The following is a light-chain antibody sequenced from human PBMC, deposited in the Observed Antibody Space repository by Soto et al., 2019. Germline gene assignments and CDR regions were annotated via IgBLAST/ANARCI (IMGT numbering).Light chain of an antibody. CDR3: QQYGSSGT. CDR1: QSVTSSN. J-gene: IGKJ1*01. Sequence: EVVLTQSPGTLSLSPGERATLSCRASQSVTSSNLAWYQQKPGQAPRLLIYGASSRATGIPDRFSGSGSGTDFTLTISSLEPEDFAVYYCQQYGSSGTFGQGTKVDIK. V-gene: IGKV3-20*01. CDR2: GAS.